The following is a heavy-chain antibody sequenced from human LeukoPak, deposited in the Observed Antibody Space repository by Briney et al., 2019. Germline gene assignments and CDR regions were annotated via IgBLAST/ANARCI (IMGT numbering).Heavy chain of an antibody. J-gene: IGHJ4*02. D-gene: IGHD1-26*01. CDR1: GYPFTSYA. CDR2: INMGTENP. CDR3: VRDSLIKGASTLDH. Sequence: ASVKVSCKASGYPFTSYAVNWVRQAPRQGLEWMGRINMGTENPTYAQDFTGRFAFSLDTAVSTAYLQISSLKAEDTAVYYCVRDSLIKGASTLDHWGRGTLVTVSS. V-gene: IGHV7-4-1*02.